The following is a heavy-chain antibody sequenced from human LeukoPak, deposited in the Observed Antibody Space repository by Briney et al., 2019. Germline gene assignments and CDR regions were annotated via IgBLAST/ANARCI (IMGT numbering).Heavy chain of an antibody. CDR1: GGSISSGASD. D-gene: IGHD3-22*01. CDR2: INHSGST. Sequence: NPSETLSLTCTVSGGSISSGASDWGWIRQHPKRGLEWVGYINHSGSTYYNPSFGSRVTMSVDTSKNQFSLKLSSVTAADSAVYYCARAARQGFTMIVVPFFYFDLWGRGTLVTVSS. J-gene: IGHJ2*01. V-gene: IGHV4-31*03. CDR3: ARAARQGFTMIVVPFFYFDL.